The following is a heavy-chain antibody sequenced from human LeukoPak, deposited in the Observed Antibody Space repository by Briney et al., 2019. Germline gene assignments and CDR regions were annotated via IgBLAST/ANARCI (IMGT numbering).Heavy chain of an antibody. J-gene: IGHJ4*02. Sequence: GGSLRLSCAASGFTFSRYWMSWVRQAPGKGLGWVANIKQDGSEKDYVDSVKGRLTISRDNAKNSLYLQMNSLTAEDTAVYYCARESFAARWDWGQGTLVTVSS. V-gene: IGHV3-7*01. CDR2: IKQDGSEK. D-gene: IGHD6-6*01. CDR3: ARESFAARWD. CDR1: GFTFSRYW.